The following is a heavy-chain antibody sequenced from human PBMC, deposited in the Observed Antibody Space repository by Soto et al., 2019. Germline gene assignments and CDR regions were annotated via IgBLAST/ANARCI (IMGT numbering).Heavy chain of an antibody. CDR2: ISWNSGSI. CDR3: AKGGQLLVEGGGY. Sequence: EVQLVESGGGLVQPGRSLRLSCAASGFTFDDYAMHWVRQAPGKGLEWVSGISWNSGSIGYADSVKGRFTITRDNAKNYLYLQMNRLRAEDTDLYYCAKGGQLLVEGGGYWGQGTLVTVSS. V-gene: IGHV3-9*01. J-gene: IGHJ4*02. D-gene: IGHD2-2*01. CDR1: GFTFDDYA.